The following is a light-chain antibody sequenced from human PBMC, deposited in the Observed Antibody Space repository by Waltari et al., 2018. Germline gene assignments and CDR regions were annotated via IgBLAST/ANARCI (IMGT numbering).Light chain of an antibody. CDR3: QHYVRLPVT. J-gene: IGKJ1*01. Sequence: DILLTQFPGTHSLCVGARAPASCRASPSIGKYLAWYQLRPCQAPRLLIYDAYIRAAGIPDRFSGSGSGTDFSLTISRLEPEDFAMYYCQHYVRLPVTFGQGTKVEIK. V-gene: IGKV3-20*01. CDR1: PSIGKY. CDR2: DAY.